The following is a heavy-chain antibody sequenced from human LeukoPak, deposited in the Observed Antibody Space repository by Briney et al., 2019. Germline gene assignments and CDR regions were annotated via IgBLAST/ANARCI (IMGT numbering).Heavy chain of an antibody. J-gene: IGHJ4*02. CDR2: INHSGGT. D-gene: IGHD3-9*01. CDR1: GGSLSGYY. CDR3: ARRRSHYEILTGYHATYNFDY. Sequence: PSETLSLTCAVYGGSLSGYYWSWIRQPPGKGLEWIGEINHSGGTNYNPSLKSRVTLSIDTSKNQFSLKLSSVTAADTAVFYCARRRSHYEILTGYHATYNFDYWGQGSLVTVSS. V-gene: IGHV4-34*01.